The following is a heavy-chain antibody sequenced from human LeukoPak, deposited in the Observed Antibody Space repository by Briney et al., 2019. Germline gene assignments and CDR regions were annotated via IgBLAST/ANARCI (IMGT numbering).Heavy chain of an antibody. V-gene: IGHV3-30*02. D-gene: IGHD6-13*01. J-gene: IGHJ5*02. Sequence: GGSLRLSCVASGFTFRNYGIHWVRQAPDKGLEWVAFIEHDGSYVHYLESVRGRFSLSRDDSKTAVSLQMNSLTAEDTALYYCVEDVAPGRPGAGPGPWGQGTLVIISS. CDR3: VEDVAPGRPGAGPGP. CDR1: GFTFRNYG. CDR2: IEHDGSYV.